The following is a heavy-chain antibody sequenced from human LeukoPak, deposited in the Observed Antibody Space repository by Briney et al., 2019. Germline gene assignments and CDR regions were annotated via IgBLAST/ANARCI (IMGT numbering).Heavy chain of an antibody. V-gene: IGHV4-34*01. J-gene: IGHJ4*02. CDR2: INHSGST. Sequence: SETLSLTCAVYGGSFSGYYWSWIHQPPGKGLEWIGEINHSGSTNYNPSLKSRVTISVDTSKNQFSLKLSSVTAADTAVYYCARCRYYDFWGGYYHLFDYWGQGTLVTVSS. CDR3: ARCRYYDFWGGYYHLFDY. D-gene: IGHD3-3*01. CDR1: GGSFSGYY.